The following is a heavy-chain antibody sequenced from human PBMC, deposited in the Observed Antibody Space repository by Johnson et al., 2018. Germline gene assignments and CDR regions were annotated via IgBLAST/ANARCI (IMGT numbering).Heavy chain of an antibody. V-gene: IGHV5-51*01. CDR2: IYPGDSDT. CDR3: GILRNYDFWSGPSDFYYGMDV. CDR1: GYSFTSYW. Sequence: EVQLVESGAEVKKXGESLKISCKGSGYSFTSYWIGWVRQMPGKGLEWMGIIYPGDSDTRYSPAFQGQVTISDDKSISTAYLQWSSLKASDTAMYYGGILRNYDFWSGPSDFYYGMDVWGQGTTVTVSS. J-gene: IGHJ6*02. D-gene: IGHD3-3*01.